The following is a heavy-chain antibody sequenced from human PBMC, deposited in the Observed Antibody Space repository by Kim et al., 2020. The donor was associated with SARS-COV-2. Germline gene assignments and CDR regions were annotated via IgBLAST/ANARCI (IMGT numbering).Heavy chain of an antibody. CDR2: IIPIFGTA. V-gene: IGHV1-69*13. CDR1: GGTFSSYA. Sequence: SVKVSCKASGGTFSSYAISWVRQAPGQGLEWMGGIIPIFGTANYAQKFQGSVTITADESTSTAYMELSSLRSEDTAVYYCARDRYCSSTSCGAFWFDPWGQGTLVTVSS. CDR3: ARDRYCSSTSCGAFWFDP. J-gene: IGHJ5*02. D-gene: IGHD2-2*01.